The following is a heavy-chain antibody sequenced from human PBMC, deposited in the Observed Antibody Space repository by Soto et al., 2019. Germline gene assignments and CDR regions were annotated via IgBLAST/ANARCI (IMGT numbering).Heavy chain of an antibody. J-gene: IGHJ3*02. CDR2: IIPIFGTA. CDR1: GGTLSSYA. D-gene: IGHD3-22*01. V-gene: IGHV1-69*01. Sequence: QVQLVQSGAEVKKPGSSVKVSCKASGGTLSSYAISWVRQAPGQGLEWMGGIIPIFGTANYAQKFQGRVTITADESTSTAYMELSSLRSEDTAVYYCARAKQWLLLNTDAFDIWGQGTMVTVSS. CDR3: ARAKQWLLLNTDAFDI.